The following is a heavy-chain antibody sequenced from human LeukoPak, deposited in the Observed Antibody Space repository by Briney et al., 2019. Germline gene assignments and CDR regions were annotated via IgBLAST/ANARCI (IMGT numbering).Heavy chain of an antibody. CDR3: RSFSSPRSLWYFDL. J-gene: IGHJ2*01. Sequence: PSETLSLTCAVYGGSFSGYYWSWIRQPPGKGLEWIGEINHSGSTNYNPSLKSRVTISVDTSKNQFSLKLSSVTAADTAVYYCRSFSSPRSLWYFDLWGRGTLVTVSS. V-gene: IGHV4-34*01. CDR2: INHSGST. CDR1: GGSFSGYY. D-gene: IGHD6-6*01.